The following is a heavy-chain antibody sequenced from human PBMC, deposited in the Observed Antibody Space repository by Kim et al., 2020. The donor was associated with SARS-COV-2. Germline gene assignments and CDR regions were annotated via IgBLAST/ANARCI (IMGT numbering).Heavy chain of an antibody. CDR1: GYTFTSYG. CDR3: ASEEVSGYYDSSGYYY. Sequence: ASVKVSCKASGYTFTSYGISWVRQAPGQGLEWMGWISAYNGNTNYAQKLQGRVTMTTDTSTSTAYMELRSLRSDDTAVYYCASEEVSGYYDSSGYYYWGQGTLVTVSS. V-gene: IGHV1-18*01. CDR2: ISAYNGNT. D-gene: IGHD3-22*01. J-gene: IGHJ4*02.